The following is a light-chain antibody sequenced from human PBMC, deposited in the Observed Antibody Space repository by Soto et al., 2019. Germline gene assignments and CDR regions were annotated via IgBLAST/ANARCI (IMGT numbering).Light chain of an antibody. Sequence: QSVLTQPPSVSGAPGQRVTISCSGSNSNIGSNTVNWYQQFPGAAPKLLVYSSNLRPSGVPDRFSGSKSGTSASLAISGLQSEDESDYYCAAWDGSLNGVVFGGGTKLTVL. CDR1: NSNIGSNT. CDR2: SSN. CDR3: AAWDGSLNGVV. V-gene: IGLV1-44*01. J-gene: IGLJ3*02.